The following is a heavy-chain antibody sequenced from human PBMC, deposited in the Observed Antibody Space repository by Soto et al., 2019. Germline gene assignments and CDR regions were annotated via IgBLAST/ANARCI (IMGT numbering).Heavy chain of an antibody. CDR1: GFTFSSYG. CDR3: AKGLGGFSSSWKNYNDY. D-gene: IGHD6-13*01. V-gene: IGHV3-30*18. J-gene: IGHJ4*02. CDR2: ISYDGSNK. Sequence: QVQLVESGGGVVQPGRSLRLSCAASGFTFSSYGMHWVRQAPGKGLEWVAVISYDGSNKYYADSVKGRFTISRDNSKNTLYLQMNSLRAEDTAVYYCAKGLGGFSSSWKNYNDYWGQGTLVTVSS.